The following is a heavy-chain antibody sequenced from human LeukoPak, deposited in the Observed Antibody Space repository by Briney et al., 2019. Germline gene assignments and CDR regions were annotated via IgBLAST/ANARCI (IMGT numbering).Heavy chain of an antibody. CDR2: INPSGGST. CDR1: GYTFTGYY. V-gene: IGHV1-46*01. D-gene: IGHD5-18*01. CDR3: SVGTAPDY. J-gene: IGHJ4*02. Sequence: GASVKVSCTASGYTFTGYYMHWVRQAPGQGLEWMGIINPSGGSTSYAQKFQGRVTMTRDTFTSTVYMELSSLRSEDTAVYYCSVGTAPDYWGQGTLVTVSS.